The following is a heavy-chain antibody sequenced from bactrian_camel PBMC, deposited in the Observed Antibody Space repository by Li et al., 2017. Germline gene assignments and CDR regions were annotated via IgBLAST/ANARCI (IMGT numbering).Heavy chain of an antibody. V-gene: IGHV3S53*01. CDR3: GAGRYCSLSYITI. D-gene: IGHD6*01. CDR2: IDIDGST. J-gene: IGHJ4*01. CDR1: GIGVYGCSC. Sequence: HVQLVESGGGSVQAGGSLRISCVASGIGVYGCSCMGWFRQAPGKKREAVAVIDIDGSTTYADSMKGRFTISQDTSKNTLYLEMNSLNVSDTAVYYCGAGRYCSLSYITIWGQGTQVTVS.